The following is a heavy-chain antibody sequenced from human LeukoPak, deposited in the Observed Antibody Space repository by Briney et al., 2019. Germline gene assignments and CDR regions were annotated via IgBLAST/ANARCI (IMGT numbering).Heavy chain of an antibody. D-gene: IGHD6-6*01. J-gene: IGHJ1*01. V-gene: IGHV3-23*01. CDR1: GFTFSSYA. Sequence: GGSLRLSCAASGFTFSSYAMSWVRQAPGKGLEWVSAISGSGGTTYYADSVKGRFTISRDNSKNTLYLQMNSLRAEDTAVYYCAKASTSLRDFQHWGQGTLVTVSS. CDR2: ISGSGGTT. CDR3: AKASTSLRDFQH.